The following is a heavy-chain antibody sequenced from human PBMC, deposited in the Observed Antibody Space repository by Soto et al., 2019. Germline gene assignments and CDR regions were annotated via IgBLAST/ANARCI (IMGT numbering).Heavy chain of an antibody. CDR1: GFTFSSYA. CDR2: ISYDGSNK. D-gene: IGHD4-17*01. Sequence: GGSLRLSCAASGFTFSSYAMHWVRQAPGKGLEWVAVISYDGSNKYYADSVKGRFTISRDNSKNTLYLQMNSLRAEDTAVYYCARDPYGTYYYGMDVWGQGTTVTVSS. CDR3: ARDPYGTYYYGMDV. J-gene: IGHJ6*02. V-gene: IGHV3-30-3*01.